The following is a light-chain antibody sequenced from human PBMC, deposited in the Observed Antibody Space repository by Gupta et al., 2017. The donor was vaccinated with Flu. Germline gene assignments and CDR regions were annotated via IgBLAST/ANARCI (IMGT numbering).Light chain of an antibody. J-gene: IGKJ5*01. CDR1: QSIRNH. CDR3: QQYNNGPPGVT. Sequence: DIVMTPSPATLSVSPGEGATLSCGASQSIRNHLAWYHQKPSHAPRLLIYDASTRATGIQARCSGSGDATEFSITISSQQSEDFEVYYCQQYNNGPPGVTFGQGTRLEIK. V-gene: IGKV3-15*01. CDR2: DAS.